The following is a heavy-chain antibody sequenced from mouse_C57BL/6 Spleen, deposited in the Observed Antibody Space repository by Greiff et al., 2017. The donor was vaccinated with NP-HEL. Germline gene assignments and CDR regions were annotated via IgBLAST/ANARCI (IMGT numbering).Heavy chain of an antibody. D-gene: IGHD1-1*01. Sequence: VHLVESGGGLVKPGGSLKLSCAASGFTFSDYGMHWVRQAPEKALEWVAYISSGSSTIYSADTVKGRFTIARDNAKNTLFLPMTSLRSEDTSMYYCARGVYGSSIYGYMDVWGTGTTVT. J-gene: IGHJ1*03. CDR2: ISSGSSTI. CDR3: ARGVYGSSIYGYMDV. CDR1: GFTFSDYG. V-gene: IGHV5-17*01.